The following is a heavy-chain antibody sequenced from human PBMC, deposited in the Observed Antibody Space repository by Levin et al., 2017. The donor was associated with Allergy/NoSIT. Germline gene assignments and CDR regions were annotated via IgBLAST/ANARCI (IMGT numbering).Heavy chain of an antibody. D-gene: IGHD6-19*01. CDR1: GFTVSSNY. V-gene: IGHV3-66*01. CDR3: ARSDFYSSGWYGWDY. Sequence: PGGSLRLSCAASGFTVSSNYMSWVRQAPGKGLEWVSVIYSGGSTYYADSVKGRFTISRDNSKNTLYLQMNSLRAEDTAVYYCARSDFYSSGWYGWDYWGQGTLVTVSS. J-gene: IGHJ4*02. CDR2: IYSGGST.